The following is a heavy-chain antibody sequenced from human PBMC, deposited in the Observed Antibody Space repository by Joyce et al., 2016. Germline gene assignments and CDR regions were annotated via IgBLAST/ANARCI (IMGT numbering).Heavy chain of an antibody. CDR2: IYYTGST. CDR3: ARRRSYYDVLTGYYLDTFDI. CDR1: DDSISSHY. V-gene: IGHV4-59*11. J-gene: IGHJ3*02. Sequence: QVQLQELGPGLVKPSETLSLSCNVSDDSISSHYWSWIRQPPGMGLEWVGNIYYTGSTDYNPSLKSRVTLSVNTSKNKFSLRLSSVTAADTAVYYCARRRSYYDVLTGYYLDTFDIWGQGTMVTVSS. D-gene: IGHD3-9*01.